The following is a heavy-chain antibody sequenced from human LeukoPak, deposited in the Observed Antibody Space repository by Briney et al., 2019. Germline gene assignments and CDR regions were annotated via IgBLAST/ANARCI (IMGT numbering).Heavy chain of an antibody. CDR2: SNPSGGST. V-gene: IGHV1-46*01. Sequence: ASVKVSCKASGYTFMNYYLHWVRQAPGQGLEWMGTSNPSGGSTTYAQKFQGRVTMTRDTSTSTVHMELSSLRSEDTAVYYCAKDGRYCSSNTCYQYFDSWGQGALVTVSS. CDR1: GYTFMNYY. D-gene: IGHD2-2*01. J-gene: IGHJ4*02. CDR3: AKDGRYCSSNTCYQYFDS.